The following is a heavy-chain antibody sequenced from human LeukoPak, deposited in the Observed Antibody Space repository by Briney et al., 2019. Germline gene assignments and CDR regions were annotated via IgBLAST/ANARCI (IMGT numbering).Heavy chain of an antibody. V-gene: IGHV3-48*04. Sequence: GGSLRLSCAASGFTFSNYNMNWVRQAPGKGLEWVSYISSSSRTIYYADSVKGRFTISRDNAKNSLYLQMNSLRAEDTAVYYCAELGITMIGGVWGKGTTVTISS. CDR3: AELGITMIGGV. CDR1: GFTFSNYN. J-gene: IGHJ6*04. D-gene: IGHD3-10*02. CDR2: ISSSSRTI.